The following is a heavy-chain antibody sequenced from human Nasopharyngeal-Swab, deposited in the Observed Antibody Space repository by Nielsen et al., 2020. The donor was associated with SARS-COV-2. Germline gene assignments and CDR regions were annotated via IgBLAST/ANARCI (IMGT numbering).Heavy chain of an antibody. J-gene: IGHJ4*02. D-gene: IGHD3-22*01. CDR2: INPNSGGT. CDR3: ARGPLYYYDSENHFDY. Sequence: ASVKVSCKASGYTFPGSYLHWVRQAPGQGLEWMGRINPNSGGTNYAQKFQGRVTMTRDTSISTAYMELSRLRSDDTAVYYCARGPLYYYDSENHFDYWGKGTLVTVSS. V-gene: IGHV1-2*06. CDR1: GYTFPGSY.